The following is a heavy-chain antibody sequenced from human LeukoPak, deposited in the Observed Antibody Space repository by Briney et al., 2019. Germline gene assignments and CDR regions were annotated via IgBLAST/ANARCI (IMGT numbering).Heavy chain of an antibody. CDR2: IYYSGRT. CDR3: ARVVEMTTIYFNY. D-gene: IGHD5-24*01. V-gene: IGHV4-59*01. CDR1: GGAISSYY. Sequence: SETLSLTCTVSGGAISSYYWSWIRQPPGKGLQWSVYIYYSGRTNYKPSPKSRVTISVDTSKDQYSLKLSSVAAADTAVYYGARVVEMTTIYFNYWGQGTLVTVSS. J-gene: IGHJ4*02.